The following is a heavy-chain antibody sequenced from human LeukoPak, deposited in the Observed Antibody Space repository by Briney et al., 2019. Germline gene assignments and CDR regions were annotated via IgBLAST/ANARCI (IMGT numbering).Heavy chain of an antibody. J-gene: IGHJ3*02. CDR3: ARGDRRGNLDAFDI. Sequence: GASVKVSCRASGYSFTSYGFSWIRQAPGQGLEWMGWISNYNGNINYAQKFQGRVTMTRDMSTSTVYMELSSLRSEDTAVYYCARGDRRGNLDAFDIWGQGTMVTVSS. D-gene: IGHD4-23*01. CDR2: ISNYNGNI. CDR1: GYSFTSYG. V-gene: IGHV1-18*01.